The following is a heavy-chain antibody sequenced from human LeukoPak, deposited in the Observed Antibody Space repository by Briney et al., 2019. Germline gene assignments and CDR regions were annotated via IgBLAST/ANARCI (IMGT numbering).Heavy chain of an antibody. J-gene: IGHJ4*02. V-gene: IGHV3-33*01. D-gene: IGHD6-19*01. CDR1: GFPFSSYD. CDR2: LVYDARS. Sequence: GTSLRLSCAASGFPFSSYDMHWVRQAPGKGLEWVARLVYDARSDYANSVKGRFSISRDDSKNTLFLDMSNLRVEDTALYYCARDLSAAFHFWGQGVLVTVSS. CDR3: ARDLSAAFHF.